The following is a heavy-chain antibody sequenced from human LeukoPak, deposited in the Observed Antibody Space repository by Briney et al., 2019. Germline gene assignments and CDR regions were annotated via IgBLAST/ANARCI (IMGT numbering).Heavy chain of an antibody. J-gene: IGHJ4*02. CDR2: ISSSSSYI. D-gene: IGHD6-13*01. V-gene: IGHV3-21*01. Sequence: GGSLRLSCAASGFTFRSYSMSWVRQAPGKGLEWVSSISSSSSYIYYADSVKGRFTISRDNAKNSLYLQMNSLRAEDTAVYYCARYLTGSSRPFWGQGTLVTVPS. CDR1: GFTFRSYS. CDR3: ARYLTGSSRPF.